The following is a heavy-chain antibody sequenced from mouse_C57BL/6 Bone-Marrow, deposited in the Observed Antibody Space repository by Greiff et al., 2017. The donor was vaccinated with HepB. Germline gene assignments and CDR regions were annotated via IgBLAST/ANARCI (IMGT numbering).Heavy chain of an antibody. CDR3: ARQPWFAY. J-gene: IGHJ3*01. CDR2: FSNLAYSI. V-gene: IGHV5-15*01. CDR1: GFTFSDYG. Sequence: EVKLVESGGGLVQPGGSLKLSCAASGFTFSDYGMAWVRQAPRKGPEWVAFFSNLAYSIYYADTVTGRFTISRENAKNTLYLEMSSLRSEDTAMYYCARQPWFAYWGQGTLVTVSA.